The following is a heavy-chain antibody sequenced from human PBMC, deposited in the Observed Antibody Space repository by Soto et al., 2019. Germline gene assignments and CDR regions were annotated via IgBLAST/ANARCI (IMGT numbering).Heavy chain of an antibody. D-gene: IGHD2-21*01. V-gene: IGHV3-30-3*01. CDR3: ARGLAFIPSDPQDTRARFDY. CDR1: GFTFRSYA. CDR2: ISYDGSNK. J-gene: IGHJ4*02. Sequence: GGSLTLSCAGSGFTFRSYAMHRVLQAPGKGLDWEAVISYDGSNKYYADSVKGRFTISRDNSKNTLYLQMNSLRAEDTAVYYCARGLAFIPSDPQDTRARFDYWGQGTLVTVSS.